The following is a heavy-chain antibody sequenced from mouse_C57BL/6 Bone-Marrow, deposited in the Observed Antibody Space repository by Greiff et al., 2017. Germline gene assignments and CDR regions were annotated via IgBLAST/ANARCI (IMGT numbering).Heavy chain of an antibody. J-gene: IGHJ4*01. CDR2: IDPSDSYT. CDR3: AREEDLTGAMDY. Sequence: QVQLQQPGAELVMPGASVKLSCKASGYTFTSYWMHWVKQRPGQGLEWIGEIDPSDSYTNYNQKFKGKSTLTVDKSSSTAYMQRSSLTSEDSAVYYCAREEDLTGAMDYWGQGTSVTVSS. CDR1: GYTFTSYW. V-gene: IGHV1-69*01.